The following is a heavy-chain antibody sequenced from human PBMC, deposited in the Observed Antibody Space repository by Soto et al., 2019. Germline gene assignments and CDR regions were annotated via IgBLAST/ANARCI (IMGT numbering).Heavy chain of an antibody. Sequence: EVQLVESGGGLVQPGGSLRLSCAASGFTFSSYWMSWVRQAPGKGLEWVANIKQDGSEKYYVDSVKGRFTISRDNAKNSLYLQMNSLRAEDTAVYYCARGLGIRGNWFDPWRQGTLVTVSS. CDR2: IKQDGSEK. D-gene: IGHD7-27*01. J-gene: IGHJ5*02. CDR3: ARGLGIRGNWFDP. V-gene: IGHV3-7*01. CDR1: GFTFSSYW.